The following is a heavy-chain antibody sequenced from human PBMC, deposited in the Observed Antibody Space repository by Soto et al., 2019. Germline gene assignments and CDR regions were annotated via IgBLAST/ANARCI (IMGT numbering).Heavy chain of an antibody. CDR3: ARYIYGQGFQA. D-gene: IGHD3-3*02. CDR2: MRANSGDT. J-gene: IGHJ5*02. CDR1: GDIFTNFD. V-gene: IGHV1-8*01. Sequence: QVQLVQPGAEVRKPGASVKVSCKASGDIFTNFDFNWVRQATGQGLEWIGWMRANSGDTGHDQKFQGRVRMTRDTSMSTAYMALSSLRAEDTAVYYCARYIYGQGFQAWGQGTLVFVSS.